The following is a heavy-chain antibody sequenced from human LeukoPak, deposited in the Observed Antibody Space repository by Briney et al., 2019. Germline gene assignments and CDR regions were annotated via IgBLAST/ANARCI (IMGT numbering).Heavy chain of an antibody. CDR1: GFSFSNAW. J-gene: IGHJ3*02. CDR3: TAAQYYDFWSRSFDI. Sequence: GGSLRLSCAASGFSFSNAWMSWVRQAPGKGLEWVGRIKSKTDGGTTDYAAPVKSRFTISRDDSKNTLYLQMNSLKTEDTAVYYCTAAQYYDFWSRSFDIWGQGTMVTVSS. V-gene: IGHV3-15*01. CDR2: IKSKTDGGTT. D-gene: IGHD3-3*01.